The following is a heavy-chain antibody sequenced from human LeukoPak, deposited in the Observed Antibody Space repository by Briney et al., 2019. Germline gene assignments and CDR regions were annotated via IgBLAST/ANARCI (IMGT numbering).Heavy chain of an antibody. D-gene: IGHD3-3*01. CDR3: ARAPYDFWSGYYTGYGMDV. Sequence: SVKVSCKASGGTFSSYAISWVRQAPGQGLEWMGGIIPIFGTANYAQKFQGRVTITADESTSTAYMELSSLRSEDTAVYYCARAPYDFWSGYYTGYGMDVWGQGTTATVSS. J-gene: IGHJ6*02. CDR1: GGTFSSYA. V-gene: IGHV1-69*01. CDR2: IIPIFGTA.